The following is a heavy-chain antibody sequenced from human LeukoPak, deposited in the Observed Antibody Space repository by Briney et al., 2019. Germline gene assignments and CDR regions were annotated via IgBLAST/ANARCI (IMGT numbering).Heavy chain of an antibody. V-gene: IGHV3-53*01. CDR1: GFTVSSNC. Sequence: GSLRLSCAASGFTVSSNCMSWVRQAPGKGLEWVSLIYSGGSTYYADSVKGRFTISRDNSKNTLYLQMNSLRAEDTAVYYCARGSRERKDFQHWGQGTLVTVSS. CDR3: ARGSRERKDFQH. D-gene: IGHD1-26*01. J-gene: IGHJ1*01. CDR2: IYSGGST.